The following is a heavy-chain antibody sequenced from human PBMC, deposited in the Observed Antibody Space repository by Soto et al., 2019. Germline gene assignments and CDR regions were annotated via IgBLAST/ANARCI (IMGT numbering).Heavy chain of an antibody. V-gene: IGHV3-23*01. D-gene: IGHD3-16*01. CDR2: ISGSGDST. CDR1: GFTFRSYV. J-gene: IGHJ4*02. Sequence: GGSLRLSCAASGFTFRSYVMTWVRQAPGMGLEWVSLISGSGDSTYYADSVKGRFTISRDNSKNTLYLQMNSLRAEDTAVYYCARGGGKASSDYWGQGTLVTVSS. CDR3: ARGGGKASSDY.